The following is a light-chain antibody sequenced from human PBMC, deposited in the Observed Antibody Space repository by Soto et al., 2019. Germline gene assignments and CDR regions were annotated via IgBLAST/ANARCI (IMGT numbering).Light chain of an antibody. CDR3: CSYAGSYSLV. Sequence: QSALTQPRSVSGSPGQSVTISCTGTSSDIGGHPFVSWYQQQPGKAPKLMIYEVSRRPSGAHDRFSGSKSGNTASLTISGLQTDDEADYYCCSYAGSYSLVFGGGTKLTV. CDR1: SSDIGGHPF. CDR2: EVS. V-gene: IGLV2-11*01. J-gene: IGLJ2*01.